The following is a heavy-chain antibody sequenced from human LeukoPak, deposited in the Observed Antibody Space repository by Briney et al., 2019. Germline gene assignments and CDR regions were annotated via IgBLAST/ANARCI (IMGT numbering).Heavy chain of an antibody. Sequence: TGGSLRLSCAASGFTFSSYSMNWVRQAPGKGLEWVSYISSSSSTIYYADSVKGRFTISRDNAKNSLYLQMNSLRAEDTAVYYCARDMYYYDSSGYYRDAFDIWGQGTMVTVSS. D-gene: IGHD3-22*01. CDR2: ISSSSSTI. J-gene: IGHJ3*02. CDR3: ARDMYYYDSSGYYRDAFDI. CDR1: GFTFSSYS. V-gene: IGHV3-48*01.